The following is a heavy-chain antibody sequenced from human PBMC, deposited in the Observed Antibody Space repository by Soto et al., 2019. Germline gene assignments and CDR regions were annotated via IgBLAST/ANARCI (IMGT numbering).Heavy chain of an antibody. D-gene: IGHD3-9*01. CDR2: MYYSGST. Sequence: QVQLQESGPGLVKPSETLSLTCTVSGGSIISYYWSWIRQPPGKGLEWIGYMYYSGSTNYNPSLRSRVATTVDTSKDQLSLRMSSGSAADTGMYNCAGHAGVRYPSDPWGQGPLVTPSS. J-gene: IGHJ5*02. CDR1: GGSIISYY. V-gene: IGHV4-59*01. CDR3: AGHAGVRYPSDP.